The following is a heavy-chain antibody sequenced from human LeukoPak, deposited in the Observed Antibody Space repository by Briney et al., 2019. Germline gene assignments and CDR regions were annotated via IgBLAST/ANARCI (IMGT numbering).Heavy chain of an antibody. CDR1: GYTFTSNY. J-gene: IGHJ1*01. CDR2: INPSGGST. CDR3: ARWDPIAVAGLRSKEPAEYFQH. Sequence: GASVKVSCKASGYTFTSNYMHWVRQAPGQGLEWMGIINPSGGSTSYAQKFQGRVTMTRDTSTSTVYMELSSLRSEDTAVYYCARWDPIAVAGLRSKEPAEYFQHWGQGTLVTVSS. V-gene: IGHV1-46*01. D-gene: IGHD6-19*01.